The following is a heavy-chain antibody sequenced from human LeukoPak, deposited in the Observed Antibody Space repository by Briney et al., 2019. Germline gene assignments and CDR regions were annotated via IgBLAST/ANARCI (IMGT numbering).Heavy chain of an antibody. D-gene: IGHD3-3*01. CDR3: ARRVFGVVITYYFDY. CDR2: IYYSGST. Sequence: SETLSLTCTVSGGSISSYYWSWIRQPPGKGLEWIGYIYYSGSTNYNPSLKSRVTISVDTSKNQFSLKLSSVTAADTAVYYCARRVFGVVITYYFDYWGQGTLVTVSS. V-gene: IGHV4-59*01. J-gene: IGHJ4*02. CDR1: GGSISSYY.